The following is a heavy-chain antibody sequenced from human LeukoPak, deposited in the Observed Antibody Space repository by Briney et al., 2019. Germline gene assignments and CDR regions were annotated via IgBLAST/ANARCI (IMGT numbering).Heavy chain of an antibody. CDR3: ATAYDY. D-gene: IGHD2-21*01. V-gene: IGHV3-33*01. Sequence: AGTLRRYCAASAFTCSTYGMHWLRQGPGLGLMGMAVKRYDGSNNYYADPVKVRFTISRDNSNNTLYLQMNCLRAEDTAVYYCATAYDYWGQGTRVTVS. CDR2: KRYDGSNN. CDR1: AFTCSTYG. J-gene: IGHJ4*02.